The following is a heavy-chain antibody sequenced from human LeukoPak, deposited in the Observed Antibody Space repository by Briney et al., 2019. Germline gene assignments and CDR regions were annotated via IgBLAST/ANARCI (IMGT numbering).Heavy chain of an antibody. CDR3: ARDHIVVVPAAIDYGMDV. J-gene: IGHJ6*02. Sequence: AAVKVSCKASGYTFTSYGISWVRQARGQGLEWKGWISAYNGNTNYAQKLQGRVTMTTDTSTSTAYMELRRLRSDDTAVYYCARDHIVVVPAAIDYGMDVWGQGTTVTVSS. D-gene: IGHD2-2*02. CDR2: ISAYNGNT. CDR1: GYTFTSYG. V-gene: IGHV1-18*01.